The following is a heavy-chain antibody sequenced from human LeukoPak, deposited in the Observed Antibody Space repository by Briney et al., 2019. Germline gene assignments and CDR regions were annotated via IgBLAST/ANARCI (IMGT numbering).Heavy chain of an antibody. J-gene: IGHJ6*03. CDR1: GFTFSSYE. Sequence: GGSLRLSCAASGFTFSSYEMIWVRQAPGKGLEWVSYISSSGSPIYYADSVKGRFTISRDNAKNSLYLRMNSLRAEDTAVYYCARRGGTTKYYYYSYYMDVWGKGTTVTVSS. V-gene: IGHV3-48*03. D-gene: IGHD1-7*01. CDR3: ARRGGTTKYYYYSYYMDV. CDR2: ISSSGSPI.